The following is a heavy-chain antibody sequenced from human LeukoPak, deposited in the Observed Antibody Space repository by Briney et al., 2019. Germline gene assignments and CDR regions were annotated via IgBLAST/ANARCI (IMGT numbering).Heavy chain of an antibody. CDR1: GGSISSGGYY. J-gene: IGHJ5*01. D-gene: IGHD4-17*01. CDR3: ARDLGGDYEGWFHS. Sequence: SETLSLTCTVSGGSISSGGYYWGWIRQPPGKGLEWIGSIYHSGSTYYNPSLKSRVTISVDTSKNQFSLKLSSVTAADTAVYYCARDLGGDYEGWFHSWGQGTLVTVSS. CDR2: IYHSGST. V-gene: IGHV4-39*07.